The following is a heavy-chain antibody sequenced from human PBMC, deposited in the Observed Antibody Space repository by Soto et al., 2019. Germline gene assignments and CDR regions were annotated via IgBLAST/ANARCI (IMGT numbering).Heavy chain of an antibody. J-gene: IGHJ4*02. V-gene: IGHV4-59*01. D-gene: IGHD6-6*01. CDR3: TSSYSTSSSPDY. CDR1: GGSMRNYY. Sequence: SETLSLTCSVSGGSMRNYYWSWIRQPPGRGLEWIGYVYHSGSTNYNPSLKSRVSMSVDVSRNHFSLTLHSVTAADTAVYFCTSSYSTSSSPDYWGQGTLVTVSS. CDR2: VYHSGST.